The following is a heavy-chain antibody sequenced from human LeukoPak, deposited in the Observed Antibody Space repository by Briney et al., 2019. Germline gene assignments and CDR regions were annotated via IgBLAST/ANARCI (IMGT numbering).Heavy chain of an antibody. D-gene: IGHD6-19*01. V-gene: IGHV4-39*01. Sequence: PSETLSLTCTVSGGSISTTSYFWGWIRQPPGKGLEWIGSIYYSGSTYYNPSLKSRVTISVDTSKNQFSLKLSSVTAADTAVYYCARTLAISSGYYPGITNWFDPWGQGTLVTVSS. CDR2: IYYSGST. J-gene: IGHJ5*02. CDR3: ARTLAISSGYYPGITNWFDP. CDR1: GGSISTTSYF.